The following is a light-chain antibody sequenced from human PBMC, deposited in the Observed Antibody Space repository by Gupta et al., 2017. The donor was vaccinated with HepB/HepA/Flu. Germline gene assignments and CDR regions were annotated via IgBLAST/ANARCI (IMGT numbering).Light chain of an antibody. V-gene: IGLV2-23*02. CDR3: CSYAGSSTLI. J-gene: IGLJ2*01. CDR1: SRDVGSYNL. CDR2: EVS. Sequence: QSALTQPASVSGSPGQSITISCPGTSRDVGSYNLVSWYQQHPGKAPKFIFYEVSTRPSGVSNRFSGSKSGNTASLTISGLEAEDEADYYCCSYAGSSTLIFGGGTKLTVL.